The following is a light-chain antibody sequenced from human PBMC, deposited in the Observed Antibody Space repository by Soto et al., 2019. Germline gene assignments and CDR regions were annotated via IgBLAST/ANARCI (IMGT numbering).Light chain of an antibody. CDR2: TAS. Sequence: DIQMTQSPSSVSASVGDRVTITCRASQDISNWLAWYQQKPGKAPKLLIYTASNLQNGVPSRFSGSGSGTDFTLTISSLQPEDFAIYYCQQANNFPYTFGQVTKLEI. CDR1: QDISNW. J-gene: IGKJ2*01. CDR3: QQANNFPYT. V-gene: IGKV1-12*01.